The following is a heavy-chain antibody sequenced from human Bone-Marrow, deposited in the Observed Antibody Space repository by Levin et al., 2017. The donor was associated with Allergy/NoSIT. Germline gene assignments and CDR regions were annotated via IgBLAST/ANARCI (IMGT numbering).Heavy chain of an antibody. Sequence: GESLKISCAASGFTFSSYGMHWVRQAPGKGLEWVALIWYDGSNKYYADSVKGRFTISRDNSKNTLYLQMNSLRAEDTAVYYCARDVLRNFDYWGQGTLVTVSS. CDR3: ARDVLRNFDY. CDR1: GFTFSSYG. CDR2: IWYDGSNK. D-gene: IGHD3-16*01. J-gene: IGHJ4*02. V-gene: IGHV3-33*01.